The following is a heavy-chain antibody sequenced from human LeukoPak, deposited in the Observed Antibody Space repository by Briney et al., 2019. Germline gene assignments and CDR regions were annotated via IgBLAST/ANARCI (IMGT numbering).Heavy chain of an antibody. CDR1: GGSISSYY. V-gene: IGHV4-59*01. D-gene: IGHD2-2*02. CDR2: IYYSGST. CDR3: ARDRYLDWYFDL. J-gene: IGHJ2*01. Sequence: KASETLSLTCTVSGGSISSYYWSWIRQPPGKGLEWIGYIYYSGSTNYNPSLKSRVTISVDTSKNQFSLKLSSVTAADTAVYYCARDRYLDWYFDLWGRGTLVTVSS.